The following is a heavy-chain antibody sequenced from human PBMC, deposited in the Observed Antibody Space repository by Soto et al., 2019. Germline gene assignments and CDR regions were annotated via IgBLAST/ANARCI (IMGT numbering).Heavy chain of an antibody. CDR1: GFTFSSYA. Sequence: EVQLLESGGGLVQPGGSLRLSYAASGFTFSSYAMRWVRQAPVKGLEWVSAISGSGGSTYYADSLKGRFTISRDNSKNTLYLQMNSLRAEDTAVYYCARRGSGSYYDYWGQGTLVTVSS. V-gene: IGHV3-23*01. J-gene: IGHJ4*02. D-gene: IGHD1-26*01. CDR3: ARRGSGSYYDY. CDR2: ISGSGGST.